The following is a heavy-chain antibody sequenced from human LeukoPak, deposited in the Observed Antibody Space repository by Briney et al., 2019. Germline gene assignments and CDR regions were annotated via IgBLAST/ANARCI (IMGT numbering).Heavy chain of an antibody. D-gene: IGHD6-13*01. CDR1: GFTFSDHY. V-gene: IGHV3-72*01. J-gene: IGHJ4*02. Sequence: PGGSLRLSCAASGFTFSDHYMDWVRQAPGKGLKWVGRIRNKANNYTTEYAASVKGRFTISRDDSKNSLYLQMNSLKTEDTAVYYCARGGSSSSWYPFDYWGQGTLVTVSS. CDR3: ARGGSSSSWYPFDY. CDR2: IRNKANNYTT.